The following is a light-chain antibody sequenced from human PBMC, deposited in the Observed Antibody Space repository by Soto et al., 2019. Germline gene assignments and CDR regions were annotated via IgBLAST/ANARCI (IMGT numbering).Light chain of an antibody. J-gene: IGLJ2*01. CDR1: SSNIGSNT. Sequence: QSVLTQPPSASGTPGKRVTISCSGSSSNIGSNTVNWYHQLPGTAPKLLIYSNNQRPSGVPDRFSGSKSGTSASLAISGLQAEDEADYYCAVWDDSLNGVVFGGGTQLTVL. V-gene: IGLV1-44*01. CDR3: AVWDDSLNGVV. CDR2: SNN.